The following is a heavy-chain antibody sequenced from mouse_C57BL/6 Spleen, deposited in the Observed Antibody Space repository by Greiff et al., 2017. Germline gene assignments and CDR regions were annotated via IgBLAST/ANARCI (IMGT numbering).Heavy chain of an antibody. CDR2: IDPEDGDT. CDR3: TTRDCGSIYFDY. J-gene: IGHJ2*01. V-gene: IGHV14-1*01. D-gene: IGHD1-1*01. Sequence: VQLQQSGAELVRPGASVKLSCTASGFNIKDYYMHWVKQRPEQGLEWIGRIDPEDGDTEYAPKFQGKATMTADTSSNTAYLQLSSLTSEDTAVYYCTTRDCGSIYFDYWGQGTTLTVSS. CDR1: GFNIKDYY.